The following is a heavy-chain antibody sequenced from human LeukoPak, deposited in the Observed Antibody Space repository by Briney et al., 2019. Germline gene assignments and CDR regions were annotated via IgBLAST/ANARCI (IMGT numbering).Heavy chain of an antibody. CDR3: ARDHGYCSGGKWYAEFDY. CDR2: IKQDGSEK. J-gene: IGHJ4*02. D-gene: IGHD2-15*01. CDR1: LFTFSTYC. Sequence: GGSLRLSCASSLFTFSTYCMSWVRQAPGKGLEGVAYIKQDGSEKYYVDSVKGRFTISRDNAKNSLYLQINSLRAEDTAAYYCARDHGYCSGGKWYAEFDYWGQGTLVTVSS. V-gene: IGHV3-7*01.